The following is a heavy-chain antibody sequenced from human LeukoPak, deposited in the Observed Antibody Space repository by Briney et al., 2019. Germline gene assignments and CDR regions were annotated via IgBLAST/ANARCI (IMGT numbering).Heavy chain of an antibody. Sequence: GGSLRLSCAASGFTFRSYGMHWVRQAPGKGLEWVAVIRNDGNEEYYVDSVKGRFTISRDNSKKTHYLQMNDLRVEDTAVYYCAKENYDFWSGYSNWFDSWGRGTLVTVSS. J-gene: IGHJ5*01. CDR3: AKENYDFWSGYSNWFDS. CDR1: GFTFRSYG. CDR2: IRNDGNEE. V-gene: IGHV3-30*02. D-gene: IGHD3-3*01.